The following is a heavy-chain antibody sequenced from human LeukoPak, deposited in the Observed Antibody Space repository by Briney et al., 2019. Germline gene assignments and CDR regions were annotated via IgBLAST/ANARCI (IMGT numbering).Heavy chain of an antibody. V-gene: IGHV6-1*01. J-gene: IGHJ5*02. D-gene: IGHD2-2*01. Sequence: SQTLSLTCAISGDSVSSNSVTWNWIRQSPSRGLEWLGRTYYRSTWYNDCAVSVRGRITVNPDTSKNQFSLHLNSVTPEDTAVYYCARRLTQYDCFDPWGQGILVTVSS. CDR2: TYYRSTWYN. CDR3: ARRLTQYDCFDP. CDR1: GDSVSSNSVT.